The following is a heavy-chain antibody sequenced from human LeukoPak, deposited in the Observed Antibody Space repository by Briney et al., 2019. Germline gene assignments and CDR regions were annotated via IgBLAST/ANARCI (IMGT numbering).Heavy chain of an antibody. CDR3: ASSVGATATSTQTDY. J-gene: IGHJ4*02. D-gene: IGHD1-26*01. Sequence: GGSLRLSCAASGFTLSSYAMHWVRQAPGKGLEWVAVISYDGSNKYYADSVKGRFTISRDNSKNTLYLQMNSLRAEDTAVYYCASSVGATATSTQTDYWGQGTLVTVSS. CDR2: ISYDGSNK. V-gene: IGHV3-30-3*01. CDR1: GFTLSSYA.